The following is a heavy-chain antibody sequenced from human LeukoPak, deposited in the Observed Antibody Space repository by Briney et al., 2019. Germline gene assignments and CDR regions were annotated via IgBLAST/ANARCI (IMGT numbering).Heavy chain of an antibody. V-gene: IGHV4-39*01. Sequence: SETLSLTCTVSGGSISSSTNYWGWIRQPPGKGLEWIGSINYSGSTYFNPSLKSRVTISVDTSKNQFSLKLSSVTAADMAVYYCARHGDSSGSSWPLEYWGQGTPVTVSS. CDR3: ARHGDSSGSSWPLEY. D-gene: IGHD6-13*01. J-gene: IGHJ4*02. CDR2: INYSGST. CDR1: GGSISSSTNY.